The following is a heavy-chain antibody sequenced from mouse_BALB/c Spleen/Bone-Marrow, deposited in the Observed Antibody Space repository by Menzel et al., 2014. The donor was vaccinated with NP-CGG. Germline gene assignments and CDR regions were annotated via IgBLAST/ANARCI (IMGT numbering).Heavy chain of an antibody. V-gene: IGHV14-4*02. CDR3: KGYDYDVDSFDY. CDR1: GFNIKDSY. Sequence: DVQLVESGAELVRSGASVRLSCTASGFNIKDSYIHWVRQRPEQGLEWIGWIDPENGDTEYAPKFQGKATMTADTSSNTAYLQLSSLTSEDTAVYYCKGYDYDVDSFDYWGQGTTLTVSS. J-gene: IGHJ2*01. CDR2: IDPENGDT. D-gene: IGHD2-4*01.